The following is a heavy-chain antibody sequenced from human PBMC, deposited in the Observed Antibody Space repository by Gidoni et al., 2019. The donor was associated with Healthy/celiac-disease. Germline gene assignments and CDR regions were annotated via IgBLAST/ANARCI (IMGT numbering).Heavy chain of an antibody. CDR2: ISGSGGST. Sequence: EVQLSESGGGLVQPGGSLRLACAASGFTFSSHAMSWVRQAPGKGLEWVSAISGSGGSTDYADSVKGRFTISRDNSKNTLYLQMNSLRAEDTAVYYCAKDHVLRYFDWLWDAFDIWGQGTMVTVSS. J-gene: IGHJ3*02. CDR1: GFTFSSHA. CDR3: AKDHVLRYFDWLWDAFDI. V-gene: IGHV3-23*01. D-gene: IGHD3-9*01.